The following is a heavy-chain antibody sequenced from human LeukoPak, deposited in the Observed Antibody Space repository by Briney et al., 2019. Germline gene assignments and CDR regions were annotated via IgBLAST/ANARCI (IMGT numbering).Heavy chain of an antibody. CDR3: ARYDILTGYAY. CDR2: INPNSGGT. D-gene: IGHD3-9*01. J-gene: IGHJ4*02. V-gene: IGHV1-2*02. CDR1: GYTFIGYY. Sequence: GASVKVSCKASGYTFIGYYMHWVRQAPGQGLEWMGWINPNSGGTNYAQKFQGRVTMTRDTSISTAYMEVNRLKSDDTAVNYCARYDILTGYAYWGQGTLVTVSS.